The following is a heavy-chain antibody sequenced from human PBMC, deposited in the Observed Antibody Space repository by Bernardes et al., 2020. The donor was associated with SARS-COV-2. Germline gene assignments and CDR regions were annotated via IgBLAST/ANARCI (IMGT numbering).Heavy chain of an antibody. J-gene: IGHJ4*02. V-gene: IGHV4-39*01. Sequence: SEPLSLTCTVSGVSISSSSYYWGWIRQPPGKGLEWIGSIYYSGSTYYNPSLKSRVTISVDTSKNQFSLKLSSVTAADTAVYYCARRLDFWSGIFVSYFDYWGQGTLVTVSS. CDR2: IYYSGST. CDR1: GVSISSSSYY. CDR3: ARRLDFWSGIFVSYFDY. D-gene: IGHD3-3*01.